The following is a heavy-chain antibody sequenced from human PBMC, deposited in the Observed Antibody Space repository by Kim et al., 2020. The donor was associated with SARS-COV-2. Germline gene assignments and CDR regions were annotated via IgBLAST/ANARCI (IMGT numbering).Heavy chain of an antibody. V-gene: IGHV3-15*01. J-gene: IGHJ4*02. CDR3: ISHNYGWD. Sequence: GGSLRLSCVASGLTLNNAWMSWVRQAPGKGLEWVGRIKSKTDGGTTDFAAPVKGRFTLSRDYSKNTLYLQMNSLKTEDTAVYYCISHNYGWDWGQGTLVTVSS. CDR1: GLTLNNAW. D-gene: IGHD5-18*01. CDR2: IKSKTDGGTT.